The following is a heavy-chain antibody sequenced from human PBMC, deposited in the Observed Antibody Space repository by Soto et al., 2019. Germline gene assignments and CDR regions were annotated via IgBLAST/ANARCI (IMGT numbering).Heavy chain of an antibody. J-gene: IGHJ6*02. Sequence: SVKVSCKAPGGTFSHYAISLVRQAPGQGQEWMGRIIPISGTANYAQKFQGRVTIAADEWKSTDYMELSRLRSETTVVYYCARGSEAGLPPGGMDVWGQGTTVTVSS. V-gene: IGHV1-69*13. CDR2: IIPISGTA. CDR1: GGTFSHYA. CDR3: ARGSEAGLPPGGMDV.